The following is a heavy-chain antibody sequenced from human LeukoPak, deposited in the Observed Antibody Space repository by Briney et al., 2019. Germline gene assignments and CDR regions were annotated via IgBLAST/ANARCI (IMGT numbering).Heavy chain of an antibody. CDR1: GGSFSGYY. V-gene: IGHV4-34*01. Sequence: PSETLSLTCAVYGGSFSGYYWSWIRQPPGKGLEWIGEINHSGSTNYNPSLKSRVTISVDTSKNQFSLKLSSVTAADTAVYYCARLDLLFRGKTMIVAKYYFDYWGQGTLVTVSS. D-gene: IGHD3-22*01. CDR3: ARLDLLFRGKTMIVAKYYFDY. J-gene: IGHJ4*02. CDR2: INHSGST.